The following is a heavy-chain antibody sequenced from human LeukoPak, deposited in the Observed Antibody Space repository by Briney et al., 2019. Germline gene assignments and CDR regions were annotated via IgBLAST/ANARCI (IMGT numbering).Heavy chain of an antibody. CDR3: ARYSSSSSVVA. D-gene: IGHD6-13*01. CDR1: GFTFSSYS. J-gene: IGHJ5*02. CDR2: TKPDGSET. Sequence: AGGSLRLSCAASGFTFSSYSMNWVRQAPGKGLEWLANTKPDGSETHYVDSVKGRFTVSRDNAKNSLYLQVDSLRADDTAVYYCARYSSSSSVVALGQGALVTVSS. V-gene: IGHV3-7*01.